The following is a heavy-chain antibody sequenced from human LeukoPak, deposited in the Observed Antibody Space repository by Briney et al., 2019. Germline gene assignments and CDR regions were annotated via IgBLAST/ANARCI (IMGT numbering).Heavy chain of an antibody. J-gene: IGHJ6*02. CDR1: GGSVSSSYYY. CDR2: IYYNGNT. Sequence: SETLSLTCTVSGGSVSSSYYYWNRIRRPPGKGLEWIGYIYYNGNTNYSPSLKSRVTMSVDTSKNLFSLKVCSVTAADTAVYYCARGRSNYYGMDVWGQGTTVTVSS. D-gene: IGHD1-26*01. V-gene: IGHV4-61*01. CDR3: ARGRSNYYGMDV.